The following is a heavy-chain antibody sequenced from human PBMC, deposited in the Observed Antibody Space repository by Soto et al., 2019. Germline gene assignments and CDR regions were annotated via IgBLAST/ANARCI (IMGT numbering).Heavy chain of an antibody. D-gene: IGHD3-10*01. CDR3: ARDRDQGSGGQGYYGMDV. CDR1: GGSISRNY. V-gene: IGHV4-59*01. Sequence: QVQLQESGPGLVKPSETLSLTCTVSGGSISRNYWSWIRQPPGTGLEWIGYIYYSGSTYYNPSLKSRVTISLDTSKTQFSLQLSSVTAADTAVYYCARDRDQGSGGQGYYGMDVWGQGTTVTVSS. CDR2: IYYSGST. J-gene: IGHJ6*02.